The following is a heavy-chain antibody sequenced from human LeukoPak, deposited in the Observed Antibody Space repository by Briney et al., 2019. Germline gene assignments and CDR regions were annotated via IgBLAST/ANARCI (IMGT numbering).Heavy chain of an antibody. CDR1: GGSISSYY. Sequence: PSETLSLTCTVSGGSISSYYWGWIRQPPGKGLEWIGSIYYSGSTYYNPSLKSRVTISVDTSKNQFSLKLSSVTAADTAVYYCARDLYGDYLDAFDIWGQGTMVTVSS. CDR2: IYYSGST. D-gene: IGHD4-17*01. J-gene: IGHJ3*02. V-gene: IGHV4-39*07. CDR3: ARDLYGDYLDAFDI.